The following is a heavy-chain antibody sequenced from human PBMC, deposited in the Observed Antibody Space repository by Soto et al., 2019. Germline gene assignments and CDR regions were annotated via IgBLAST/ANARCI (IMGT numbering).Heavy chain of an antibody. J-gene: IGHJ6*02. Sequence: VGSLRLSCAASGFTFSSYAMSWVRQAPGKGLEWVSAISGSGGSTYYADSVKGRFTISRDNSKNTLYLQMNSLRAEDTAVYYCAKDGEEGYSSSWYADYYYYYGMDVWGQGTTVTVSS. CDR1: GFTFSSYA. CDR2: ISGSGGST. CDR3: AKDGEEGYSSSWYADYYYYYGMDV. D-gene: IGHD6-13*01. V-gene: IGHV3-23*01.